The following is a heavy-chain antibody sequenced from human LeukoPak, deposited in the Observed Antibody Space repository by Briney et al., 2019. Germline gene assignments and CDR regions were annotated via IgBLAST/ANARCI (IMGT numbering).Heavy chain of an antibody. D-gene: IGHD3-9*01. CDR2: ISWNSNNI. V-gene: IGHV3-9*01. Sequence: GGSLRLSCAASGFTFDDYAMHWVRQAPGKGLEWVSGISWNSNNIDYADSVKGRFTILRDSSKSTLYLQMNSQRAEDTAIYYCAKLQTVATGYYFDYWGQGALVTVSS. CDR3: AKLQTVATGYYFDY. CDR1: GFTFDDYA. J-gene: IGHJ4*02.